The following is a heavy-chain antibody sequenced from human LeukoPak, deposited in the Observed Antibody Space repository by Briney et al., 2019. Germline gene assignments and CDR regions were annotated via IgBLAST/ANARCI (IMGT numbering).Heavy chain of an antibody. CDR2: FNPTGGST. J-gene: IGHJ4*02. Sequence: ASVKVSCKASGYTFTSYQIHWVRQAPGQGLEWMGLFNPTGGSTIFAQKFQGRLTMTSDTSTTTVYMDLSSLTPDDTAVYYCARDFGSGGYYYLDYWGQGTLVTVS. CDR1: GYTFTSYQ. V-gene: IGHV1-46*01. D-gene: IGHD3-22*01. CDR3: ARDFGSGGYYYLDY.